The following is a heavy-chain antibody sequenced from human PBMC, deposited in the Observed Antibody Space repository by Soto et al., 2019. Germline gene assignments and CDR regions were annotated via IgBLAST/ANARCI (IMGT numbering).Heavy chain of an antibody. CDR2: IYSGGST. CDR1: GFTVSSNY. V-gene: IGHV3-53*01. J-gene: IGHJ6*01. D-gene: IGHD3-10*01. Sequence: GSLRLSCAASGFTVSSNYMSWVRQAPGKGLEWVSVIYSGGSTYYADSVKGRFTISRDNSKNTLYLQMNSLRAEDTAVYYCASWRITMVRGVILDVWGQGTTVTVSS. CDR3: ASWRITMVRGVILDV.